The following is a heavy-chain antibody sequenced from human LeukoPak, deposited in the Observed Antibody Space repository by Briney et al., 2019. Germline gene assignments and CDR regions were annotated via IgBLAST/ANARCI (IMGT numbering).Heavy chain of an antibody. V-gene: IGHV3-21*01. CDR3: ARVLSAAMWGGMDV. D-gene: IGHD2-2*01. CDR2: ISSSTSYI. CDR1: EFTFSSYS. J-gene: IGHJ6*02. Sequence: GGSLRLSCAASEFTFSSYSMNWVRQAPGKGLEWVSSISSSTSYIFYADSMKGRFTISRDNAKNSLYLQMNSLRAEDTAVYYCARVLSAAMWGGMDVWGQGTTVTVSS.